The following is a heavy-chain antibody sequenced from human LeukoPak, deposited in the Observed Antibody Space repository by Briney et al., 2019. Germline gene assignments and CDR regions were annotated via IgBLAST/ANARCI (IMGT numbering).Heavy chain of an antibody. CDR1: GFAFSRFG. D-gene: IGHD2-2*03. CDR2: IKYDGSDK. Sequence: PGGSLRLSCAASGFAFSRFGMHWVRQAPGKGLEWVSYIKYDGSDKRYADSVKGRFTISRDNSGNTVYLQMNSLRDEHTALYFFAKSDRMDIWDGHWGLGTLVTVS. J-gene: IGHJ4*02. V-gene: IGHV3-30*02. CDR3: AKSDRMDIWDGH.